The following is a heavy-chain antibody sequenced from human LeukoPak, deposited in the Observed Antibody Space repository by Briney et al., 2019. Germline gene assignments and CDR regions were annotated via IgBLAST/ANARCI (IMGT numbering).Heavy chain of an antibody. D-gene: IGHD3-10*01. CDR3: AKDLPYLYYYGPGSPDY. V-gene: IGHV3-30*02. CDR2: IRYDGSNK. J-gene: IGHJ4*02. Sequence: GGSLRLSCAASGFTFSSYGMHWVRQAPGKGLEWVAFIRYDGSNKYYADSVKGRFTISRDNSKNTLYLQMNSLRAEDTAVYYCAKDLPYLYYYGPGSPDYWGQGTLVTVSS. CDR1: GFTFSSYG.